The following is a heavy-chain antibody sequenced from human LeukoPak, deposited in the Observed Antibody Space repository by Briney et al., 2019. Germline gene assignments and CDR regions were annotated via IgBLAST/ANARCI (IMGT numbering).Heavy chain of an antibody. CDR1: GFTFSSYW. CDR3: AKLPVAGLYFDY. Sequence: GGSLRLSCAASGFTFSSYWMSWVRQAPGKGLEWVANIKQDGSEKYYVDSVKGRFTISRDNSKNTLYLQMNSLRVEDTAAYYCAKLPVAGLYFDYWGQGTLVTVSS. V-gene: IGHV3-7*03. CDR2: IKQDGSEK. J-gene: IGHJ4*02. D-gene: IGHD6-19*01.